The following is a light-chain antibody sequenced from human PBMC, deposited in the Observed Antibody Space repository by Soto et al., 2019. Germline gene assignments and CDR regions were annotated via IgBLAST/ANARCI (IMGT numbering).Light chain of an antibody. CDR3: CSYAGSYSLGV. Sequence: QSALTQPRSVSGSPGQSVTISCTGTSSDVGGYDFVSWYQQHPGKAPKLIIFDVTKRTSGVPDRFSGSKSGNSASLTISGLQAEDEADYYCCSYAGSYSLGVFGGGTKLTVL. CDR2: DVT. J-gene: IGLJ3*02. CDR1: SSDVGGYDF. V-gene: IGLV2-11*01.